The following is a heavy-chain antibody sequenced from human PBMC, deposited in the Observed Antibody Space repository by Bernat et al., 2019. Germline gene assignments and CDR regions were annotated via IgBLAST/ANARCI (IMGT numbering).Heavy chain of an antibody. CDR2: LESKTEGGTT. V-gene: IGHV3-15*04. CDR3: TTEAIVVVTAVDY. J-gene: IGHJ4*02. CDR1: GFTFNNAW. D-gene: IGHD2-21*02. Sequence: EVQLVESGGGLVEPGGSLRLSCAASGFTFNNAWMSWVRQAPGKGLEWVGRLESKTEGGTTDYAAPVKGRFTISRDDSKNTLYLQMNSLKTEDTGVYYCTTEAIVVVTAVDYWGQGTLVTVSS.